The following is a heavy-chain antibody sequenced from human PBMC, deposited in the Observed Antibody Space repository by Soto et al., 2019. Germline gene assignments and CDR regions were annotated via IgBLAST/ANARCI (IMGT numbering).Heavy chain of an antibody. J-gene: IGHJ4*02. CDR1: GGTFSSYA. CDR3: ASDRRYCSGGSCYE. Sequence: QVQLVQSGAEVKKPGSSVKVSCKASGGTFSSYAISWVRQAPGQGLEWMGGIIPIFGTANYAQKFQGRVTITADKPTSTAYMELSSLRSEDTAVYYCASDRRYCSGGSCYEWGQGTLVTVSS. V-gene: IGHV1-69*06. D-gene: IGHD2-15*01. CDR2: IIPIFGTA.